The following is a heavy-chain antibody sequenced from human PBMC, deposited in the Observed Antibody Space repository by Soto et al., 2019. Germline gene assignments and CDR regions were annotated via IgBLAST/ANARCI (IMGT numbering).Heavy chain of an antibody. CDR1: GYSFTSYW. D-gene: IGHD3-9*01. CDR3: ARSGSYDILARLGMDV. V-gene: IGHV5-51*01. J-gene: IGHJ6*02. CDR2: IYPADSDT. Sequence: PGESLKISCKGSGYSFTSYWIGWVRQMPGKGLEWMGIIYPADSDTRYSPSFQGQVTISADTSISTAYLQWSSLKASNTAMYYCARSGSYDILARLGMDVWGQGTTVTVSS.